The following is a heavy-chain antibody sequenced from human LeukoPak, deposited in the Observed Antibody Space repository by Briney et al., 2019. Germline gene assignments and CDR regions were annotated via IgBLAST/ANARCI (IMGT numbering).Heavy chain of an antibody. Sequence: GGSLRLSCAASGFILSSYAMGWVRQPPAKGREWVSGISGSGGSTYYPDSLKGRFTISRDNSKNTLYLQMNSLRAEETAVYYCAKWVSFDWFPIDYWGQGTLVSVSS. V-gene: IGHV3-23*01. CDR3: AKWVSFDWFPIDY. CDR1: GFILSSYA. CDR2: ISGSGGST. D-gene: IGHD3-9*01. J-gene: IGHJ4*02.